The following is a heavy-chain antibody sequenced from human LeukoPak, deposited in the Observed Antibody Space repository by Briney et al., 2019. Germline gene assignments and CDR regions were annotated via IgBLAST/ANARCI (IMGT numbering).Heavy chain of an antibody. CDR3: AKVYSSGWGRAFDI. V-gene: IGHV3-23*01. CDR2: ISGSGDST. J-gene: IGHJ3*02. D-gene: IGHD6-19*01. CDR1: EFTFSSYA. Sequence: PGGSLRLSCAASEFTFSSYAMSWVRQAPGKGLDWVSTISGSGDSTYYADSVKGRFTISRDNSKNTLYLQMNSLRAEDTAIYYCAKVYSSGWGRAFDIWGQGTMVTVSS.